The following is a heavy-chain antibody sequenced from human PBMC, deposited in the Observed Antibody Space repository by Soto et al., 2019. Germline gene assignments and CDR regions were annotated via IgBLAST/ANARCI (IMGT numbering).Heavy chain of an antibody. V-gene: IGHV5-51*01. CDR2: IYPGDSDT. J-gene: IGHJ3*02. Sequence: RGESLKISCKGSGYSFTSYWIGWVRQMPGKGLEWMGIIYPGDSDTRYSPSFQGQVTISADKSISTAYLQWSSLKASDTAMYYCARFLVVVPAANDAFDIWGQGTMVTVSS. D-gene: IGHD2-2*01. CDR1: GYSFTSYW. CDR3: ARFLVVVPAANDAFDI.